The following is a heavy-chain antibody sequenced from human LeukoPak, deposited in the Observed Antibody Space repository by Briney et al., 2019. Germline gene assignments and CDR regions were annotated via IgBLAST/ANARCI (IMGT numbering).Heavy chain of an antibody. J-gene: IGHJ6*03. D-gene: IGHD5-18*01. V-gene: IGHV4-61*02. CDR1: GGSISSGSYY. CDR3: ARELQLWSRYYYYYMDV. CDR2: IYTSGST. Sequence: SETQSLTCTVSGGSISSGSYYWSWIRQPAGKGLEWIGRIYTSGSTNYNPSLKSRVTISVDTSKNQFSLKLSSVTAADTAVYYCARELQLWSRYYYYYMDVWGKGTTVTVSS.